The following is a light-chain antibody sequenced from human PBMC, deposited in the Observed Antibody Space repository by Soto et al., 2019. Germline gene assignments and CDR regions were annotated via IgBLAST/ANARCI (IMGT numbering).Light chain of an antibody. Sequence: EIVLTQFPDTLSLSPGERASLSCRSTHSVTSNSLAWYQQKVGQAPRLLIYSTSNRATGIPDRFSGSGSGTDATLTISRLETEDFAVYYCQQYSSSVWTFGQGTRVEIK. CDR1: HSVTSNS. V-gene: IGKV3-20*01. J-gene: IGKJ1*01. CDR3: QQYSSSVWT. CDR2: STS.